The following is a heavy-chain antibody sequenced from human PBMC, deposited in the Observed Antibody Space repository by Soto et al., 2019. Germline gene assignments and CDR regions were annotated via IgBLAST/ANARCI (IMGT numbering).Heavy chain of an antibody. CDR3: AKDKGTRCFDY. CDR1: GISFSRSG. D-gene: IGHD2-2*01. Sequence: QVQLVESGGGVVQPGRSLRLSCVASGISFSRSGMHWVRQAAGKGLEWVAVISYDGSRTYYPHSVKGRFTISRDDSKNTVYLQMNSLSADDTAVYYCAKDKGTRCFDYWGQGALVTVSS. CDR2: ISYDGSRT. J-gene: IGHJ4*02. V-gene: IGHV3-30*18.